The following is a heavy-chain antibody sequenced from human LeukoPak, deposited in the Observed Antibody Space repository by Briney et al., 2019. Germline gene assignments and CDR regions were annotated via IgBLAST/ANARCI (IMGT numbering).Heavy chain of an antibody. V-gene: IGHV3-20*04. Sequence: GGSLRLSCAASGFTFDDYGMSWVRQAPGQGLEWVSGINWIGRSTGYADSVKGRFTISRDNAKNSLYLQMSSLRAEDTAFYYCTRAARLDCSTTSCYGAFDIWGQGTMVTVSS. D-gene: IGHD2-2*01. CDR1: GFTFDDYG. J-gene: IGHJ3*02. CDR3: TRAARLDCSTTSCYGAFDI. CDR2: INWIGRST.